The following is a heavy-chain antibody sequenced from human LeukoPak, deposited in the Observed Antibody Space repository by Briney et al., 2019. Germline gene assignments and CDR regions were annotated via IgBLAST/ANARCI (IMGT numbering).Heavy chain of an antibody. J-gene: IGHJ4*02. CDR1: GGSFSSGGYS. Sequence: PSETLSLTCAVSGGSFSSGGYSWNWIRQPPGKGLEWIGYIYYSGITFYNPSLKSRVTISVDTSKNQFSLKLSSVTAADTAVYYCARDTGSGSQNDYWGQGTLVTVSS. CDR3: ARDTGSGSQNDY. V-gene: IGHV4-30-4*07. D-gene: IGHD3-10*01. CDR2: IYYSGIT.